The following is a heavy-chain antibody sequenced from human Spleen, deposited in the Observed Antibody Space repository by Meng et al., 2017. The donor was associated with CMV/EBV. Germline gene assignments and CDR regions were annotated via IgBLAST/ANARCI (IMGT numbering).Heavy chain of an antibody. Sequence: ASVKVSCKASGYTFTSYGISWVRQAPGQGLEWMGWISAYNGNTNYAQKLQGRVTMTTDTSTSTAYMELRSLRSEDMVVYSCVRDRGYCSSTSCYTRWVYYYYYGMDVWGQGTTVTVSS. CDR1: GYTFTSYG. CDR2: ISAYNGNT. J-gene: IGHJ6*02. CDR3: VRDRGYCSSTSCYTRWVYYYYYGMDV. V-gene: IGHV1-18*03. D-gene: IGHD2-2*02.